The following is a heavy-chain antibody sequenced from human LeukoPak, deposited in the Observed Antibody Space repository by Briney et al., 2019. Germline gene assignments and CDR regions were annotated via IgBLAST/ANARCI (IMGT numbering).Heavy chain of an antibody. Sequence: GSLRLSCAASGFTFSRYAMHWVRQAPGKGLEWVTVISIDGTRQHYADSVNGRFTIFRDNSKSTVYLQMDSPRADDTAVYYCAKEGDGDSWDSLDYWGQGTLVTVSS. CDR3: AKEGDGDSWDSLDY. V-gene: IGHV3-30*04. CDR1: GFTFSRYA. CDR2: ISIDGTRQ. J-gene: IGHJ4*02. D-gene: IGHD5-24*01.